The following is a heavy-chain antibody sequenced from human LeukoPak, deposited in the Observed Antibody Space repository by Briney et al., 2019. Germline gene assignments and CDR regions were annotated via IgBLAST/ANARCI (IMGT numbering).Heavy chain of an antibody. D-gene: IGHD3-10*01. J-gene: IGHJ4*02. Sequence: GESLKISCQGSGYSYTTYWIGWVRQMPGKGLEWMGIIHPDDSDTRYSPPFQGQVTISVDKSISTAYLQWNSLRASDTAMYCCPRRYYQRSGTSNYFDYWGQGTLVTVSS. CDR1: GYSYTTYW. CDR2: IHPDDSDT. V-gene: IGHV5-51*01. CDR3: PRRYYQRSGTSNYFDY.